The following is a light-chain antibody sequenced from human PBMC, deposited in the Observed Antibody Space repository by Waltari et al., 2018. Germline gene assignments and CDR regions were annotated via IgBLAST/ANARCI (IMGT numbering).Light chain of an antibody. CDR3: CSYTTIGPVL. CDR1: SSDVGATNF. J-gene: IGLJ2*01. Sequence: QSALTQPASVSGSPGQSIAIPCIGTSSDVGATNFPSWYQQHPGRAPKLMIHEVTKRPSGVSTRFSGSKSGNTASLTISGLQAEDEADYYCCSYTTIGPVLIGGGTKVTVL. V-gene: IGLV2-23*02. CDR2: EVT.